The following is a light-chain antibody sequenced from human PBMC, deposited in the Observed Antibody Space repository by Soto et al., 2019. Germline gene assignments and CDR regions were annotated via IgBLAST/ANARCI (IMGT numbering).Light chain of an antibody. Sequence: EIVLTQSPRTLSLSPGESATLSCTASQSVRSNSLAWYQQKPGQAPRLLMFGASGRATGTPPRFSGRGSGTDFTLTISRLEPEDFAVYYCHQYGTSPLTFGGGTKVDI. CDR1: QSVRSNS. V-gene: IGKV3-20*01. CDR2: GAS. J-gene: IGKJ4*01. CDR3: HQYGTSPLT.